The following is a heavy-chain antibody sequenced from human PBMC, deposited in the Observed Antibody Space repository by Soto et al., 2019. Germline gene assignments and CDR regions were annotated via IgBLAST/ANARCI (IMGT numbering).Heavy chain of an antibody. D-gene: IGHD1-7*01. J-gene: IGHJ4*02. V-gene: IGHV1-46*03. CDR2: INPSGTYT. CDR3: LREAGTTVEF. Sequence: QVQLVQSGAEVKKPGASVMVSCKASGYSFTDYYMHWVRQAPGQGLEWMGLINPSGTYTKYAQKYQGRVTMTRDTSTSTVYMELSDRRSADTAVYYCLREAGTTVEFWGQGTLVTVSS. CDR1: GYSFTDYY.